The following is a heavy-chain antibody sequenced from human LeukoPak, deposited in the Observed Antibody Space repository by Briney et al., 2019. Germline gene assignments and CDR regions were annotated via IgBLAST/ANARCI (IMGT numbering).Heavy chain of an antibody. D-gene: IGHD3-22*01. CDR3: ARDRGGYYDSSGYYPLDY. CDR1: GGSISSSSYS. J-gene: IGHJ4*02. V-gene: IGHV4-39*02. CDR2: IYYSGNT. Sequence: PSETLSLTCSASGGSISSSSYSWGWIRQPPGKGLEWIASIYYSGNTYYNPSLKSRVTISVDTSENQFSLKLSSVTAADTAVYYCARDRGGYYDSSGYYPLDYWGQGTLVTVSS.